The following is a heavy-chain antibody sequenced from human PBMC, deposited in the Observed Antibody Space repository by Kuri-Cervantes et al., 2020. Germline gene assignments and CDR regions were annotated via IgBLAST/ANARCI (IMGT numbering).Heavy chain of an antibody. V-gene: IGHV3-23*01. CDR1: GFTFSSYG. CDR2: ISAGGGNT. Sequence: GESLKISCAASGFTFSSYGMSWVRQAPGQGLEWVSSISAGGGNTYYADSVKGRFTISRDNSKNTLYLQMNSLRAEDTAVYYCATSGDGNNAFDNWGQGTLVTVSS. CDR3: ATSGDGNNAFDN. D-gene: IGHD5-24*01. J-gene: IGHJ4*02.